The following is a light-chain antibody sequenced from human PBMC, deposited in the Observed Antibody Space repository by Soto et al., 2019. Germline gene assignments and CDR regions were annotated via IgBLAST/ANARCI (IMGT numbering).Light chain of an antibody. CDR1: SSDVGGYNY. V-gene: IGLV2-14*01. CDR2: EVS. Sequence: QSVLTQPASVSGSPGQSITISCTGTSSDVGGYNYVSWYQQHPDKAPKLMIYEVSNRPSGVSNRFSGSKSGNTASLTISGLQVEDEAEYYCSSYTSSSTRLFGGGTKLTVL. CDR3: SSYTSSSTRL. J-gene: IGLJ2*01.